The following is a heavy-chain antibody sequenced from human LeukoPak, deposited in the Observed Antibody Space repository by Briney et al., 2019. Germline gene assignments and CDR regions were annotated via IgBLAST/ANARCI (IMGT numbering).Heavy chain of an antibody. Sequence: SETLSLTCTVSGGSISSYYWSWIRQPPGKGLEWIGYIYYSGSTNYNPSLKSRVTISVDTSKNQFSLKLSSVTAADTAVYYCARQGGTDRLFDPWGQGTLVTVFS. CDR2: IYYSGST. D-gene: IGHD1-7*01. V-gene: IGHV4-59*08. CDR3: ARQGGTDRLFDP. CDR1: GGSISSYY. J-gene: IGHJ5*02.